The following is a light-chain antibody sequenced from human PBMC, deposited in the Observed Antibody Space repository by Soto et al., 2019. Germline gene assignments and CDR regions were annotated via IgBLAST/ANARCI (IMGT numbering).Light chain of an antibody. CDR1: SSDVGAFNF. V-gene: IGLV2-8*01. CDR2: EVT. J-gene: IGLJ1*01. Sequence: QSALTQPPSASGSPGQSVTISCTGTSSDVGAFNFVSWYQQHPGKAPKLMIYEVTKRPSGVPDRFSGSKSGNTASLTVSGLQAEDEDDYYCSSYAGSSNYVFGTGTKLTVL. CDR3: SSYAGSSNYV.